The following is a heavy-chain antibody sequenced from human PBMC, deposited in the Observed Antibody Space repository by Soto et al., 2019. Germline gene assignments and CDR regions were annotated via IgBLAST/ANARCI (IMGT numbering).Heavy chain of an antibody. V-gene: IGHV1-18*01. Sequence: ASVKVSCKASGYTFTSYGISWVRQAPGQGLEWMGWISAYNGNTNYAQKLQGRVTMTTDTSTSTAYMELRSLRSDDTAVYYCAFLLRFLDWLLPFDYWGQGSLVPVSS. D-gene: IGHD3-3*01. CDR2: ISAYNGNT. CDR3: AFLLRFLDWLLPFDY. CDR1: GYTFTSYG. J-gene: IGHJ4*02.